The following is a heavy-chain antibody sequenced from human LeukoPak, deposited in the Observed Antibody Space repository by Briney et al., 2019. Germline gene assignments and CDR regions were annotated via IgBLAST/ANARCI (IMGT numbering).Heavy chain of an antibody. D-gene: IGHD4-17*01. CDR3: AKDNDYGDYGWFDP. CDR2: ISGSGGST. CDR1: GFTVSSNY. J-gene: IGHJ5*02. Sequence: PGGSLRLSCAASGFTVSSNYMSWVRQAPGKGLEWVSAISGSGGSTYYADSVKGRFTISRDNSENTLYLQMNSLRAEDTAVYYCAKDNDYGDYGWFDPWGQGTLVTVSS. V-gene: IGHV3-23*01.